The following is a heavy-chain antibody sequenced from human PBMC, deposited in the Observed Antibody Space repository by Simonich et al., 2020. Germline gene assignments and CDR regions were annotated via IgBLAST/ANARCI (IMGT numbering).Heavy chain of an antibody. CDR1: GYTFTGSY. Sequence: QVQLVQSGAEVKKPGASVKVSCKASGYTFTGSYMHWVRQAPGQGLEGMGWINHNRGGKNYALKFQGRVTMTRDTSISTAYMELSRLRSDDTAVYYCARVEYSSSGYFDLWGRGTLVTVSS. CDR2: INHNRGGK. J-gene: IGHJ2*01. D-gene: IGHD6-6*01. V-gene: IGHV1-2*02. CDR3: ARVEYSSSGYFDL.